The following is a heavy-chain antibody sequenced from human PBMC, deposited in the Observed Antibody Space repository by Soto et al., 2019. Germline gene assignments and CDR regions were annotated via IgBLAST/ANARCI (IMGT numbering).Heavy chain of an antibody. V-gene: IGHV1-69*06. CDR1: GGTFSSYA. CDR2: IIPIFGTA. CDR3: AREGGGIVVVPAAITYYYYGMDV. D-gene: IGHD2-2*01. Sequence: ASVKVSCKASGGTFSSYAISWVRQAPGQGLEWMGGIIPIFGTANYAQKFQGRVTITADKSTSTAYMELSSLRSEDTAVYYCAREGGGIVVVPAAITYYYYGMDVWGQGTTVTVSS. J-gene: IGHJ6*02.